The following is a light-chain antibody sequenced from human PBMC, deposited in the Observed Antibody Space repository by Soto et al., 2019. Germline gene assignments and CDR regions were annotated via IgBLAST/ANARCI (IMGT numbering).Light chain of an antibody. V-gene: IGLV2-14*01. CDR2: EVT. Sequence: QSVLTQPASVSGSPGQSITISCTGTTSDVGSHNFVSWYQQLPGKAPKLLIYEVTNRPSGTSNRFSGSKSGNTASLTISGLQAEDEADYYCSSYTSSSTYVFGTGTKLTVL. CDR3: SSYTSSSTYV. CDR1: TSDVGSHNF. J-gene: IGLJ1*01.